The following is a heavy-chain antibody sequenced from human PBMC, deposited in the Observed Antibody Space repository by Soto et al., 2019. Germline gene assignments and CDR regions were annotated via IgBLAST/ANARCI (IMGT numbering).Heavy chain of an antibody. CDR1: GFPFSDYY. CDR2: LSSSGTTI. J-gene: IGHJ4*02. Sequence: QVQLVDSGGGLVKPGGSLRLSCAASGFPFSDYYMSWIRQAPGKGLEWVSYLSSSGTTIYYAASVKGRFTISRDNVKNSLYLQMNSLRAEDTAVYYCARDPLHYGSGFDYWGQVSLVTVSS. CDR3: ARDPLHYGSGFDY. D-gene: IGHD3-10*01. V-gene: IGHV3-11*01.